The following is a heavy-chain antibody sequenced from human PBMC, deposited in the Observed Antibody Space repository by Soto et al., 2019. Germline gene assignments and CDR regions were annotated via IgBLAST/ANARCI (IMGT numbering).Heavy chain of an antibody. CDR1: GFSLSTNGVG. V-gene: IGHV2-5*02. J-gene: IGHJ4*02. Sequence: QITLKESSPTLVKPTQTLTLTCTFSGFSLSTNGVGVGWIRQPPGKALEWLALIYWDDDKRYNPSLKSKPTITKNTTKNQVVLTMTNVDPVDTATYSCAHRLLGDTGNCNYGAFDYWGQGTLVAFSA. D-gene: IGHD1-7*01. CDR3: AHRLLGDTGNCNYGAFDY. CDR2: IYWDDDK.